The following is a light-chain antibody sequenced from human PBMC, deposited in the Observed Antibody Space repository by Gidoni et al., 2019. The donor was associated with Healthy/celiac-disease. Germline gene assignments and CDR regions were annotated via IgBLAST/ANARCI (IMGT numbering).Light chain of an antibody. J-gene: IGKJ1*01. CDR1: QGISNS. CDR2: SAS. Sequence: DIQMTQSPSSLSASVGDRVTITCRASQGISNSLAWYTQKPGKVPKLLIYSASTLQSGVPSRFSGGGSGTDFTLTISSLQPEDVATYYCQKYSSAPPWTFGQGTKVEIK. CDR3: QKYSSAPPWT. V-gene: IGKV1-27*01.